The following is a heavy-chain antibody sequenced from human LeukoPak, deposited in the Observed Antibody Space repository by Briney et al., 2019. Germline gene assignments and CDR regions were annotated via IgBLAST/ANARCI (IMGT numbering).Heavy chain of an antibody. CDR3: ARVPDWTYVPDY. J-gene: IGHJ4*02. V-gene: IGHV4-61*02. CDR1: GASVSSDRFY. Sequence: SETLSRTCTVSGASVSSDRFYWTWVRQPAGKGLEWIGRIKSSNTNYNPSLKSRVSISLDTSTNEFSLKLSSLTAADTAVYYCARVPDWTYVPDYWGQGTLVTVSS. D-gene: IGHD3-16*01. CDR2: IKSSNT.